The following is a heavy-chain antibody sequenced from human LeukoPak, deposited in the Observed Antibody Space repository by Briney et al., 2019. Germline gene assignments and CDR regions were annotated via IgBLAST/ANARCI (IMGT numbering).Heavy chain of an antibody. CDR1: GFTFGDYA. CDR2: IRSKAYGGTT. Sequence: PGRSLRLSCTASGFTFGDYAMSRVRQAPGKGLEWVGFIRSKAYGGTTEYAASVKGRFTISRDDSKSIAYLQMNSLKTEDTAVYYCTTPWYYDYVWGSYPLWGQGTLVTVSS. CDR3: TTPWYYDYVWGSYPL. V-gene: IGHV3-49*04. D-gene: IGHD3-16*02. J-gene: IGHJ4*02.